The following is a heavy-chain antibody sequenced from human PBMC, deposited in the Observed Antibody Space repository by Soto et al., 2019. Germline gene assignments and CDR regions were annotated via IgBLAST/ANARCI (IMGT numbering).Heavy chain of an antibody. D-gene: IGHD6-13*01. CDR3: ARSSSSWYYYYYGMDV. Sequence: QVQLVQSGAEVKKPGASVKVSCKASGYTFTSYGISWVRQAPGQGLEWMGWISAYNGNTNYAQKLQGRVTMTTDTSTSTAYMELRSLRSDDTAVYYCARSSSSWYYYYYGMDVWGQGTTVTVSS. CDR1: GYTFTSYG. V-gene: IGHV1-18*01. J-gene: IGHJ6*02. CDR2: ISAYNGNT.